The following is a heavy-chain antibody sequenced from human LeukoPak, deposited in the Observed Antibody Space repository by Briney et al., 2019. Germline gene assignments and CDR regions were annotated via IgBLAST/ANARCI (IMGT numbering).Heavy chain of an antibody. CDR1: GGSISSYY. D-gene: IGHD2-2*01. CDR2: IYYSGST. Sequence: PSETLSLTCTVSGGSISSYYWSWTRQPPGKGLEWIGYIYYSGSTNYNPSLKSRVTISVDTSTNKFSLKLSSVTAADTAVYYCARGKYQLDYWGQGTLVTVSS. CDR3: ARGKYQLDY. V-gene: IGHV4-59*08. J-gene: IGHJ4*02.